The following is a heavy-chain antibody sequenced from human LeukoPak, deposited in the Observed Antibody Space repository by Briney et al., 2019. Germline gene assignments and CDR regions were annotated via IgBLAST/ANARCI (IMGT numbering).Heavy chain of an antibody. V-gene: IGHV4-59*01. J-gene: IGHJ4*02. Sequence: SETLSLTCTVSGGSISSYYWSWIRQPPGKGLEWIGYIYYSGSTNYNPSLKSRVTISVDTSKNQFSLKLSSVTAADTAVYYCARVAYGSGSYYNEPFDYWGQGTLVTVSS. D-gene: IGHD3-10*01. CDR2: IYYSGST. CDR3: ARVAYGSGSYYNEPFDY. CDR1: GGSISSYY.